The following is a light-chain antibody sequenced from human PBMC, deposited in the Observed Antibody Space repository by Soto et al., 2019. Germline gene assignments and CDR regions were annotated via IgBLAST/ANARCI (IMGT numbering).Light chain of an antibody. Sequence: EIVMTQSPATLSVSPGERATLSCRASKSVSSNLAWYQQKPGQAPRLLIYGASTRATGIPARFSGSGSGTELALTISSMQSEDFAVYYCQQYNNWPLYTFGQGTKLEIK. CDR3: QQYNNWPLYT. CDR2: GAS. CDR1: KSVSSN. J-gene: IGKJ2*01. V-gene: IGKV3-15*01.